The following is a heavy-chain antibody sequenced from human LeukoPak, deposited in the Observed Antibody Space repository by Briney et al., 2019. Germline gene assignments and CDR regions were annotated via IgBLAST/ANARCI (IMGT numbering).Heavy chain of an antibody. CDR1: GGSFNGYC. CDR2: INLSVRT. V-gene: IGHV4-34*01. J-gene: IGHJ5*02. Sequence: SENLSFTSAGYGGSFNGYCWSWIGQRPGNGLKWIVVINLSVRTNYNPSLKRRATISVDTTRNHYFLKRSSVTAANTAVYYCARGAMVRGVRPTSNWFDPWGQGTLVTVSS. D-gene: IGHD3-10*01. CDR3: ARGAMVRGVRPTSNWFDP.